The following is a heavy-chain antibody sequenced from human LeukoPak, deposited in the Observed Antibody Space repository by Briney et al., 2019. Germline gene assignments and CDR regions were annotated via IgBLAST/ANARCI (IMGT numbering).Heavy chain of an antibody. CDR2: ISGSGGST. CDR3: AKTGHSSGWYEDFDY. D-gene: IGHD6-19*01. J-gene: IGHJ4*02. V-gene: IGHV3-23*01. Sequence: GGSLRLSCAASGFTFSSYAMSWVRQAPGKGLEWVSAISGSGGSTYYADSVKGRFTISRDNSKNTLYLQMNSLRAEDTAVYYCAKTGHSSGWYEDFDYWGQGTLVTVSS. CDR1: GFTFSSYA.